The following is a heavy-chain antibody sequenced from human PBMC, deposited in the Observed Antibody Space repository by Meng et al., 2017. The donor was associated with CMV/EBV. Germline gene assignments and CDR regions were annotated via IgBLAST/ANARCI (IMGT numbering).Heavy chain of an antibody. V-gene: IGHV3-66*01. Sequence: EGLLVASVGGLVQPGGYLRLSCAASEFTVNSKYMSWIRQTPGKGLEWLSVIYSDGSTYYADSVKGRFIISRDNSRNTVYLQMNSLRVEDTGVYYCSTIEVYSSGWTPFRYWGQGTLVTVSS. CDR2: IYSDGST. CDR3: STIEVYSSGWTPFRY. D-gene: IGHD6-19*01. CDR1: EFTVNSKY. J-gene: IGHJ4*02.